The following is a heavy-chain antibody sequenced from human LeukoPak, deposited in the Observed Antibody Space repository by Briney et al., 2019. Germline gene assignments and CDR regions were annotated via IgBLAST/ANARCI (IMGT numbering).Heavy chain of an antibody. D-gene: IGHD3-3*01. V-gene: IGHV3-23*01. J-gene: IGHJ5*02. Sequence: GGSLRLSCAASGFTFSSYSMNWVRQAPGKGLEWVSTISGGGSTYYADSVKGRFTISRDNSKNTLYVQMNSLRADDTAVYYCAKGFGWFDPWGQGTLVTVSS. CDR2: ISGGGST. CDR1: GFTFSSYS. CDR3: AKGFGWFDP.